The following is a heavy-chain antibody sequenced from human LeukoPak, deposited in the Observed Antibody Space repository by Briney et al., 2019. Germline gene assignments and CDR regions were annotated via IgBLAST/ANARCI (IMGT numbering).Heavy chain of an antibody. CDR2: IESDASNT. CDR1: GFTFSSYE. CDR3: TRDGSGSRIPFDY. V-gene: IGHV3-74*01. D-gene: IGHD1-26*01. Sequence: PGGSLRLSCAASGFTFSSYEMNWVRQAPGKGLVWVARIESDASNTRYADSVKGRFTISRDNANKTLYLQMNSLRAEDTAVYYCTRDGSGSRIPFDYWGQGTLVTVSS. J-gene: IGHJ4*02.